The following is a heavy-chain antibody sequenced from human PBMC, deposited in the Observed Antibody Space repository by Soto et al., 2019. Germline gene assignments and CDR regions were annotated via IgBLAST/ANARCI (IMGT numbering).Heavy chain of an antibody. CDR2: IYYSGRT. D-gene: IGHD5-18*01. CDR1: GGSISSDYYY. V-gene: IGHV4-30-4*01. CDR3: ATESGSTYGYFDH. Sequence: SETLSLTCTVSGGSISSDYYYWSWIRQSPGKGLEWIGYIYYSGRTAYNPSLKTRITISVDRSKNQFTLRLTSVTAADTAVYFCATESGSTYGYFDHWGQGTQVTVSS. J-gene: IGHJ4*02.